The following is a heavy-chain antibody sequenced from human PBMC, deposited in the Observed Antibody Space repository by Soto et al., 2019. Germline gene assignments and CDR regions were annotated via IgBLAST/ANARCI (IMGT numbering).Heavy chain of an antibody. CDR3: AGDAIAMVRGTNNGFDP. CDR1: GFTFSNHA. Sequence: EVQLLESGGGLVQPGGSLRLSCAASGFTFSNHAMSWVRQAPGKGLEWVSAISGNGISTYYADSVRGRFTISRDNSKNTLYLQMNRLRADDTAVYYCAGDAIAMVRGTNNGFDPWGQGTLVTVST. J-gene: IGHJ5*02. V-gene: IGHV3-23*01. CDR2: ISGNGIST. D-gene: IGHD3-10*01.